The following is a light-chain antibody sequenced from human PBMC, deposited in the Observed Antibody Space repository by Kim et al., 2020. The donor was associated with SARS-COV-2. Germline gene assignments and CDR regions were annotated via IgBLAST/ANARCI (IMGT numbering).Light chain of an antibody. V-gene: IGKV2-30*01. CDR1: QSLVYSDGNTY. CDR3: MQGIHPIT. Sequence: DVVMTQSPLSLPVTLGQPASISCRSSQSLVYSDGNTYLNWFQQRPGQSPRRLIYKVSNRDSGVPDRFSGSGSGTDFTLKISMVDAEDVGVYYCMQGIHPITFGQGTRLEIK. CDR2: KVS. J-gene: IGKJ5*01.